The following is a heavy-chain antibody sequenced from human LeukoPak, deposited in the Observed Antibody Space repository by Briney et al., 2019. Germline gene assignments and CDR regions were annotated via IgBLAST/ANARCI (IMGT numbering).Heavy chain of an antibody. D-gene: IGHD1-26*01. CDR1: GFTFSSYS. CDR3: ARVIGSYDDSAY. V-gene: IGHV3-48*04. Sequence: GALRLSCAASGFTFSSYSMNWVRQAPGKGLEWVSYISSTSSAIYYADSVKGRFTISRDNAKNSLYLQMNSLRAEDTAVYYCARVIGSYDDSAYWGQGTLVTVSS. J-gene: IGHJ4*02. CDR2: ISSTSSAI.